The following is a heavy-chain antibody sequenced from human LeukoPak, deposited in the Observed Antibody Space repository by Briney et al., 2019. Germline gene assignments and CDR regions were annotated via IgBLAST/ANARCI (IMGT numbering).Heavy chain of an antibody. V-gene: IGHV4-30-4*01. Sequence: PSETLSLTCTVSGGSISSGDYYWSWIRQPPGKGLECIGYIYYSGSTYYNPSLKSRVTISVDTSKNQFSLKLSSVTAADTAVYYCARGGLRPDVGYCSGGSCYSFPFGFDYWGQGTLVTVSS. CDR1: GGSISSGDYY. CDR2: IYYSGST. D-gene: IGHD2-15*01. CDR3: ARGGLRPDVGYCSGGSCYSFPFGFDY. J-gene: IGHJ4*02.